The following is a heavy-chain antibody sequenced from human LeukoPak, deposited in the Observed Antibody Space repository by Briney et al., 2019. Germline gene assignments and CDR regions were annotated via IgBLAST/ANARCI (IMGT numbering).Heavy chain of an antibody. CDR1: GYTFTGYY. CDR3: ARDRDYSSTDAFDI. J-gene: IGHJ3*02. CDR2: INPNSGGT. Sequence: ASVKDSCKASGYTFTGYYMHWVRQAPGQGLEWMGWINPNSGGTNYAQKFQGRVAMTRDTSISTAYMELSRLRSDDTAVYYCARDRDYSSTDAFDIWGQGTMVTVSS. V-gene: IGHV1-2*02. D-gene: IGHD4-11*01.